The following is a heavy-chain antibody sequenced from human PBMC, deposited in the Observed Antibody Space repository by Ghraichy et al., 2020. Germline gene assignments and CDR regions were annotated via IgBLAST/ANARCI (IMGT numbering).Heavy chain of an antibody. V-gene: IGHV4-59*01. J-gene: IGHJ6*02. CDR2: IYYSGST. D-gene: IGHD2-2*01. CDR1: GDSISNYY. Sequence: SETLSLTCTVSGDSISNYYWSWIRQPPGKGLEWIGCIYYSGSTKYNPSLQSRVTISVDTSKNQFSLKLSSVTAADTAVYYCARGGTSSAIPGDYYYYGMDVWAQGPRSPSP. CDR3: ARGGTSSAIPGDYYYYGMDV.